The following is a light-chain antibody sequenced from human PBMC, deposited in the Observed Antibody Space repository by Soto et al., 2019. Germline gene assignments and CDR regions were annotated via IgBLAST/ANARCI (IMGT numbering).Light chain of an antibody. CDR1: SSDVGGYNY. CDR3: SSFTGTRPHV. J-gene: IGLJ1*01. V-gene: IGLV2-14*01. CDR2: EVS. Sequence: QSVLTQPASVSGSPGQSITISCTGTSSDVGGYNYVSWYQEHPGKAPKLMIYEVSHRPSGVSNRFSGSKSGNTASLTTSGLQAEDEADYYCSSFTGTRPHVFGTGTKLTVL.